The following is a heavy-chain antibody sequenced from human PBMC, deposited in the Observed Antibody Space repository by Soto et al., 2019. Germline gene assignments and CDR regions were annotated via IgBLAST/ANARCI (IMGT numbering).Heavy chain of an antibody. V-gene: IGHV4-59*08. CDR3: ARHVPWLVTFDY. Sequence: QVQLQESGPGLVKPSETLSLTCTVSGGSISSYYWSWIRQPPGKGLEWIGYIYYSGSTNYNPSLKRRVTISVDTSRNQCSLKLSSVTAADTAVYYCARHVPWLVTFDYWGQGTLVTVSS. J-gene: IGHJ4*02. CDR1: GGSISSYY. D-gene: IGHD6-19*01. CDR2: IYYSGST.